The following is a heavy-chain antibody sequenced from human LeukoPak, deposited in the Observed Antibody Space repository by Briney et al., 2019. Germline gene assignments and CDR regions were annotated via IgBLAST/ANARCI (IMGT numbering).Heavy chain of an antibody. J-gene: IGHJ4*02. CDR2: INPNSGGT. CDR1: GYTFTGYY. D-gene: IGHD6-13*01. Sequence: GASVKVSCKASGYTFTGYYMHWVRQAPGQGLEWMGRINPNSGGTNYAQKFQGRVTMTRDTSISTAYMELSRLRSDDTAVYYCARVGRGIAATGFLVGFDYWGQGTLVTVSS. CDR3: ARVGRGIAATGFLVGFDY. V-gene: IGHV1-2*06.